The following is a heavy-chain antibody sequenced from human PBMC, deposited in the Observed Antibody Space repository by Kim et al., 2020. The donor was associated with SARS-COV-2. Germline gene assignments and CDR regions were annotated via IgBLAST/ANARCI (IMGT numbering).Heavy chain of an antibody. D-gene: IGHD3-3*01. CDR3: AKGLTILPDL. J-gene: IGHJ5*02. CDR2: ISYDGSVK. V-gene: IGHV3-30*18. Sequence: GGSLRLSCAASGFTFSSYGMHWVRQAPGKGLEWVATISYDGSVKNYADSVKGRFTISRDDSKSTLFLEMNSLRVEDTAVYYCAKGLTILPDLWGQGSLVTVSS. CDR1: GFTFSSYG.